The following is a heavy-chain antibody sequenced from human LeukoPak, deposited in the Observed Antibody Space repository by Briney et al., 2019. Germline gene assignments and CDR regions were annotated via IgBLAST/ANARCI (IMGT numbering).Heavy chain of an antibody. CDR2: ISACNGNT. CDR1: GYIFTNYA. Sequence: ASVKVSCKTSGYIFTNYAIGWVRQAPGQGLEWMGWISACNGNTNYAQNFQGRVTMTTDTSTSTAYMDLRSLRSDDTAVYYCARGEGYFDFWGQGTLVTVSS. J-gene: IGHJ4*02. CDR3: ARGEGYFDF. V-gene: IGHV1-18*01.